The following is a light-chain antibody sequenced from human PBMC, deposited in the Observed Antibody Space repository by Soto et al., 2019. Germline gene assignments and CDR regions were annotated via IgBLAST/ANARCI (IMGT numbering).Light chain of an antibody. CDR3: RSYTGSNNFEV. J-gene: IGLJ1*01. V-gene: IGLV2-8*01. Sequence: QSVLTQPPSASGSPGQSVTISCTGTSSDVGGYNYVSWYQQHPGKAPKLMIYEVSKRPSGVPDRFSGSKSGNTASLTVSGLQAEDEAVYYGRSYTGSNNFEVFGAVTKVTGL. CDR2: EVS. CDR1: SSDVGGYNY.